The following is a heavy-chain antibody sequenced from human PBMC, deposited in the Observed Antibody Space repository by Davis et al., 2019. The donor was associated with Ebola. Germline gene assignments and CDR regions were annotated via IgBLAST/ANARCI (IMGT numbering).Heavy chain of an antibody. CDR3: AREGVTFDL. CDR1: GFTFSTSH. J-gene: IGHJ3*01. CDR2: ISSDETSI. V-gene: IGHV3-30-3*01. Sequence: GGSLRLSCAASGFTFSTSHMHWVRQAPGKGLEWMALISSDETSICYADSVKGRFTISRDNARNTLYLQMNSLRAEDTALYYCAREGVTFDLWGQGTMVTVSS.